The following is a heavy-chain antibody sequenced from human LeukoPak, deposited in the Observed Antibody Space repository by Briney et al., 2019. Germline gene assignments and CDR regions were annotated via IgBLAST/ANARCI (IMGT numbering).Heavy chain of an antibody. V-gene: IGHV4-61*02. Sequence: SETLSLTCTVSGGSIGTGSYYWSWIRQPAGKGLEWIGRIYTSGSSNYNPSLKSRVTISVDTSKNQFSLKLSSVTAADTAVYYCARERIHHYDSSGYYYFDYWGQGTLVTVSS. J-gene: IGHJ4*02. CDR1: GGSIGTGSYY. CDR2: IYTSGSS. CDR3: ARERIHHYDSSGYYYFDY. D-gene: IGHD3-22*01.